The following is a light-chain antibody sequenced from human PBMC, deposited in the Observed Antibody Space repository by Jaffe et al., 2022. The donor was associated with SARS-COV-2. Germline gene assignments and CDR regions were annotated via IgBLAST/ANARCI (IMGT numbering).Light chain of an antibody. J-gene: IGLJ1*01. CDR3: SSFTSNSSYV. CDR1: SSDVGAYNH. V-gene: IGLV2-14*03. Sequence: QSALTQPASVSGSPGQSITISCTGTSSDVGAYNHVSWYQQHPGEAPKLMIYDVFHRPSGISDRFSGSKSGSTASLTISGLQAEDEADYYCSSFTSNSSYVFGTGTKVTVL. CDR2: DVF.